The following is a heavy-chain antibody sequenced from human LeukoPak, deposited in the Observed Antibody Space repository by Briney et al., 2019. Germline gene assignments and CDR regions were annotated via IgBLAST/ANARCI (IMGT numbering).Heavy chain of an antibody. Sequence: ASVKVSCKASGYSFTTYYIHWVRQAPGQGLGWVAIINPSDGWTKYAQRFQGRVTLTRDTSTSTVYMELGSLTSEDTAVYYCARDEITTEENDFDYWGQGPLVTVSS. CDR2: INPSDGWT. CDR3: ARDEITTEENDFDY. D-gene: IGHD1-1*01. V-gene: IGHV1-46*01. CDR1: GYSFTTYY. J-gene: IGHJ4*02.